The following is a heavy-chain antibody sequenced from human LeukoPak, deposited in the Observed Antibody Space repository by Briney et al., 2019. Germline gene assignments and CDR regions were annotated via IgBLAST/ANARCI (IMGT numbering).Heavy chain of an antibody. D-gene: IGHD5-18*01. J-gene: IGHJ4*02. V-gene: IGHV1-2*02. CDR3: AGRPDTAIVPIFDY. CDR2: INPNSGGT. CDR1: GYTFTGYY. Sequence: EASVKVSCKASGYTFTGYYLHWVRQAPGQGLEWMGWINPNSGGTNYAQKFQGRVTMTGDTSISTAYMELSRLNSDDTAIYYYAGRPDTAIVPIFDYWGQGTLVTVSS.